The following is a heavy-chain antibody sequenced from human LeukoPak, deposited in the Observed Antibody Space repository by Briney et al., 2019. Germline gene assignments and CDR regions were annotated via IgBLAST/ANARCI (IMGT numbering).Heavy chain of an antibody. D-gene: IGHD3-10*01. CDR3: ARGYYLDY. Sequence: SETLPLTCTVSGGSISSYYWSWIRQPPGKGLEWIGYIYYSGSANYNPSLKSRVTISVDTSKNQFSLKLSSVTAADTAVYYCARGYYLDYWGQGTLVTVSS. CDR1: GGSISSYY. V-gene: IGHV4-59*01. J-gene: IGHJ4*02. CDR2: IYYSGSA.